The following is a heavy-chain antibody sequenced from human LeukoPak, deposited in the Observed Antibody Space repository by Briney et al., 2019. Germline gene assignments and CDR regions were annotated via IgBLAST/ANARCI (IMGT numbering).Heavy chain of an antibody. J-gene: IGHJ4*02. CDR2: IYHSGST. Sequence: KTSETLSLTCTVSGYSISSGYYWGWIRQPPGKGLEWIGSIYHSGSTYYNPSLKSRVTISVDTSKNQFSLKLSSVTAADTAVYYCARAPRGFQWFMDYWGQGTLVTVSS. CDR1: GYSISSGYY. V-gene: IGHV4-38-2*02. CDR3: ARAPRGFQWFMDY. D-gene: IGHD2-8*02.